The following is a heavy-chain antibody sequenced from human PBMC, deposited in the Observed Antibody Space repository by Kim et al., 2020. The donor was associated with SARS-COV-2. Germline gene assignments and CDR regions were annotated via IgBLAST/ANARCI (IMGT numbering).Heavy chain of an antibody. Sequence: GGSLRLSCAASGFTFNNFAMHWVRQAPGKGLEWVAVIWFDGSKEYYSDSVKGRFLISRDNSQNTLLLQMNSLRDEDTAVYYCARDERHCPGVSCYSPYFFAHWGPGTPVTVSS. D-gene: IGHD2-15*01. J-gene: IGHJ4*02. CDR1: GFTFNNFA. CDR3: ARDERHCPGVSCYSPYFFAH. CDR2: IWFDGSKE. V-gene: IGHV3-33*01.